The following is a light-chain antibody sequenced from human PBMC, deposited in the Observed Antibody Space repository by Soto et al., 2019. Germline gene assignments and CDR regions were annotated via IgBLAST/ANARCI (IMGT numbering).Light chain of an antibody. V-gene: IGLV2-23*02. CDR2: EVS. CDR1: SSDFGNYNL. CDR3: CSYAGDSTPYV. J-gene: IGLJ1*01. Sequence: QSVLTQPASVSGSPGLSITISCTGTSSDFGNYNLVSWYQQHPGKAPKLMIYEVSKRPSGVSNRFSGSKSGNTASLTISGLQAEDEADYYCCSYAGDSTPYVFGTGTKVTLL.